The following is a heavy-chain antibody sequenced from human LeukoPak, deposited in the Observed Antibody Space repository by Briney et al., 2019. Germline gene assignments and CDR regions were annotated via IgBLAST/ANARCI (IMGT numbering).Heavy chain of an antibody. J-gene: IGHJ3*02. CDR2: NYTSGST. Sequence: PSETLSLTCTVSGGSISSYYWSWIRQPAGKGLEWIGRNYTSGSTNYNPSLKSRVTMSVDTSKNQFSLKLSSVTAADTAVYYCARDPTLRYFDWLFRGDAFDIWGQGTMVTVSS. CDR1: GGSISSYY. CDR3: ARDPTLRYFDWLFRGDAFDI. V-gene: IGHV4-4*07. D-gene: IGHD3-9*01.